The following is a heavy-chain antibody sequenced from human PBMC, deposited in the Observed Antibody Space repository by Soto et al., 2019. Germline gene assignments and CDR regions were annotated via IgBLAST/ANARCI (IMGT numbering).Heavy chain of an antibody. D-gene: IGHD6-13*01. J-gene: IGHJ6*02. Sequence: LSLTCTVSGGSISRGGYYCSWIRXAPGKGLEWVSYISSSGSTIYYADSVKGRFTISRDNAKNSLYLQMNSLRAEDTAVYYCSSFCSGGWCNGMYFCGRGTTVTVS. CDR2: ISSSGSTI. CDR1: GGSISRGGYY. CDR3: SSFCSGGWCNGMYF. V-gene: IGHV3-11*01.